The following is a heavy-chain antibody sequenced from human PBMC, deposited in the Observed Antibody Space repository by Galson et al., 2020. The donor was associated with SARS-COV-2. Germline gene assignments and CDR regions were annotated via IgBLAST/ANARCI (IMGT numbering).Heavy chain of an antibody. CDR3: ATAPLGYCSSTSCYGWFDP. V-gene: IGHV1-24*01. Sequence: ASVKVSCKVSGYTLTELSMHWVRQAPGKGLEWMGGFDPEDGETIYAQKFQGRVTMTEDTSTDTAYMELSSLRSEDTAVYYCATAPLGYCSSTSCYGWFDPWCQGTLVTVSS. CDR2: FDPEDGET. CDR1: GYTLTELS. D-gene: IGHD2-2*01. J-gene: IGHJ5*02.